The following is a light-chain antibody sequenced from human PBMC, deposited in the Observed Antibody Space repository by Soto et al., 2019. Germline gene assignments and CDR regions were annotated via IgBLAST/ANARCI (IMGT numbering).Light chain of an antibody. Sequence: EIVLTQSPATLSLSPGERATLSCRASQSVSSYLAWYQQKPGQAPRLLIYDASNRATGIPARFSGGGSGTDFTLTIISLEPEDFAVYYCQQRSNWPPITFGQGTRLEIK. V-gene: IGKV3-11*01. CDR3: QQRSNWPPIT. CDR2: DAS. J-gene: IGKJ5*01. CDR1: QSVSSY.